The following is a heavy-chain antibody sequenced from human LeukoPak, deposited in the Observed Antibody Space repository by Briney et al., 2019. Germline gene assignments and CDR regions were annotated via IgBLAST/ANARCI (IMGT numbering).Heavy chain of an antibody. J-gene: IGHJ4*02. Sequence: ASVKVSCKASGYTFTGYYIHWVRQAPGQGLEWMGRINPNSGGTNYAQKFQGRVTVTGDTSTSAVYMELSSLRSEDTAVYYCAREGPETYNFDFWGQGTQVTVSS. CDR3: AREGPETYNFDF. D-gene: IGHD5-18*01. CDR1: GYTFTGYY. CDR2: INPNSGGT. V-gene: IGHV1-2*06.